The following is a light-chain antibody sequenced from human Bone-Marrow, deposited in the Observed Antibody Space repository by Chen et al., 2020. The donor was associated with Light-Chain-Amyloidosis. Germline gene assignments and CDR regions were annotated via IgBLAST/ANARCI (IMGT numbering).Light chain of an antibody. CDR2: EVT. V-gene: IGLV2-14*01. CDR3: SSYTSTNTLV. CDR1: SSDVGVDNH. J-gene: IGLJ1*01. Sequence: QSALTQPASVSGSPGQSITIPCTGPSSDVGVDNHVSWYQQHPDKAPKLMIYEVTNRPSWVPDRFSGSKSDNTASLTISGLQTEDEADYFCSSYTSTNTLVFGSGTRVTVL.